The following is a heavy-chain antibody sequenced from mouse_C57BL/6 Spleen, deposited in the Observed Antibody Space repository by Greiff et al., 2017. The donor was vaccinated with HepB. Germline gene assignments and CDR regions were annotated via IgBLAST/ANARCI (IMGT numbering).Heavy chain of an antibody. D-gene: IGHD2-5*01. CDR2: IYPGDGDT. V-gene: IGHV1-82*01. CDR3: ARTYYSNYYAMDY. Sequence: VKLMESGPELVKPGASVKISCKASGYAFSSSWMNWVKQRPGKGLEWIGRIYPGDGDTNYNGKFKGKATLTADKSSSTAYMQLSSLTSEDSAVYFSARTYYSNYYAMDYWGQGTSVTVSS. CDR1: GYAFSSSW. J-gene: IGHJ4*01.